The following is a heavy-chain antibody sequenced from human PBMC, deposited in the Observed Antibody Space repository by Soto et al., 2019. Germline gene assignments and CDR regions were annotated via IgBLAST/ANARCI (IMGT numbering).Heavy chain of an antibody. V-gene: IGHV4-59*01. CDR2: IYYSGST. CDR1: GGSISSYY. Sequence: PSETLSLTCTVSGGSISSYYWSWIRQPPGKGLEWIGYIYYSGSTNYNPSLKSRVTISVDTSKNQFSLKLSSVTAADTAVYYCATSPDCSGGSCRYYYGMDVWGQGTSVTVSS. CDR3: ATSPDCSGGSCRYYYGMDV. J-gene: IGHJ6*02. D-gene: IGHD2-15*01.